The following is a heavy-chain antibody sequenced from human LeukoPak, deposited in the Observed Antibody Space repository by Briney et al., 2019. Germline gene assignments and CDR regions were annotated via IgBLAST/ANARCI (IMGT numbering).Heavy chain of an antibody. CDR2: IYSGGST. V-gene: IGHV3-53*01. Sequence: PGGSLRLSCAASGFTVSSNYMSWVRQAPGKGLEWVSVIYSGGSTYYADSVKGRFTISRDNSKNTLYLQMNSLRAEDTAVYYCARGGITMVRGVIYEEMYYFDYWGQGTLVTVSS. J-gene: IGHJ4*02. CDR1: GFTVSSNY. D-gene: IGHD3-10*01. CDR3: ARGGITMVRGVIYEEMYYFDY.